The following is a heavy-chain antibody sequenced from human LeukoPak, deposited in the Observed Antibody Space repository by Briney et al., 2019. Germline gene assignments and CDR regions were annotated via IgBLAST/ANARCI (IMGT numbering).Heavy chain of an antibody. CDR2: IYPADSDT. CDR3: ARPSSSSSPDY. V-gene: IGHV5-51*01. CDR1: GYPFTSYW. D-gene: IGHD2-2*01. J-gene: IGHJ4*02. Sequence: AGESLKISCKGSGYPFTSYWIGWVRQMPGKGLEWMGIIYPADSDTRYSPSFQGQVTISADKSISTAYLQWSSLKASDTAMYYCARPSSSSSPDYWRQGTLVSVSS.